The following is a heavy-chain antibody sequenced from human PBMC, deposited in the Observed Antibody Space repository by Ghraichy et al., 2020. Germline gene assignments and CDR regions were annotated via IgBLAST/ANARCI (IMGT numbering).Heavy chain of an antibody. V-gene: IGHV4-4*08. CDR3: ASTPNCGLGNCHPSAFDY. CDR2: ISNTGYT. Sequence: SETLSLTCTVSGVSISRYYWSWIRQPPGKGLEWIGYISNTGYTNYNPSLQRRVTISMDTSKNHFSLKLSSVTAADTALYYCASTPNCGLGNCHPSAFDYWGQGTLVTVSS. D-gene: IGHD2-21*01. CDR1: GVSISRYY. J-gene: IGHJ4*02.